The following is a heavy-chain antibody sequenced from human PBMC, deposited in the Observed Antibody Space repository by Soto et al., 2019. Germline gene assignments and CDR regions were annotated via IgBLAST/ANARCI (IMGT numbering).Heavy chain of an antibody. CDR3: ARGYCVGGTCYALAGSFYYYMDV. D-gene: IGHD2-15*01. Sequence: EVQLVESGGGLVQPGGSLRLSCAASGFTFSNYWMYWVRQAPGKGLEWVSRINSDGSVSSYADSVKGRLTISRDNVKNTLYLQMDSLRAEDTAVYDCARGYCVGGTCYALAGSFYYYMDVWGKGTTVTVFS. CDR1: GFTFSNYW. CDR2: INSDGSVS. V-gene: IGHV3-74*02. J-gene: IGHJ6*03.